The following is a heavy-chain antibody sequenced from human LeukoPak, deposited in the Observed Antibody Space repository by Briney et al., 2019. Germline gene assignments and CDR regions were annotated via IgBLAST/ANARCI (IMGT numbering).Heavy chain of an antibody. Sequence: SETLSLTCTVSGGSISSSSYYWGWIRQPPGKGLEWIGSIYYSGSTNYNPSLKSRVTISVDTSKNQFSLKLSSVTAADTAVYYCARVDGDYGLYYYYYMDVWGKGTTVTVSS. V-gene: IGHV4-39*07. CDR1: GGSISSSSYY. D-gene: IGHD4-17*01. CDR3: ARVDGDYGLYYYYYMDV. J-gene: IGHJ6*03. CDR2: IYYSGST.